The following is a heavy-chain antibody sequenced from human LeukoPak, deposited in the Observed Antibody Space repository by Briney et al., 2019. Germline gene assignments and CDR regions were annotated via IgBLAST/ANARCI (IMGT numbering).Heavy chain of an antibody. CDR3: ARDPGYSGYSFTLYYFDY. J-gene: IGHJ4*02. D-gene: IGHD5-12*01. CDR2: ISSSSSYI. V-gene: IGHV3-11*06. Sequence: PGGSLRLSCAASGFTFSDYYMSWIRQAPGKGLEWVSSISSSSSYIYYADSVKGRFTISRDNAKNSLYLQMNSLRAEDTAVYYCARDPGYSGYSFTLYYFDYWGQGTLVTVSS. CDR1: GFTFSDYY.